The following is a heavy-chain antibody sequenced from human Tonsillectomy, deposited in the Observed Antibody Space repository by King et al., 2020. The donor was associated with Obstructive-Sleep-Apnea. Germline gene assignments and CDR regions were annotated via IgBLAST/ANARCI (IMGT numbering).Heavy chain of an antibody. Sequence: QLVQSGAEVKKPGASVKVSCRASGYSFPSYGISWVRQAPGQGLEWMGWISAYNGNTNYAQKLQGRVTMATDTSTSTAYMELRSLRSDDTSVYYCARDRGDSGSYYVYFDYRGQGTLVTVSS. V-gene: IGHV1-18*04. CDR3: ARDRGDSGSYYVYFDY. D-gene: IGHD1-26*01. J-gene: IGHJ4*02. CDR2: ISAYNGNT. CDR1: GYSFPSYG.